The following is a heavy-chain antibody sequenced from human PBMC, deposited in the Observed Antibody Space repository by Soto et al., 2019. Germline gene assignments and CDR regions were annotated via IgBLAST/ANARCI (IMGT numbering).Heavy chain of an antibody. CDR2: IYYSGST. CDR3: ARGGGGNSLEYYFDY. Sequence: SETLSLTCTVSGGSVSSGSYYWSWIRQPPGKGLEWIGYIYYSGSTNYNPSLKSRVTISVDTSKNQFSLKLSSVTAADTAVYYCARGGGGNSLEYYFDYWGQGTLVTVSS. J-gene: IGHJ4*02. D-gene: IGHD2-15*01. V-gene: IGHV4-61*01. CDR1: GGSVSSGSYY.